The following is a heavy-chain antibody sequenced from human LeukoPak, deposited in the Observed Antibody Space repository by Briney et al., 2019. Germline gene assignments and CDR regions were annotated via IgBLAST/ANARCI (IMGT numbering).Heavy chain of an antibody. CDR1: GGSISSSSYY. CDR3: AIWELRFKRFDP. Sequence: PSETLSLTCTVSGGSISSSSYYWGWIRQPPGKGLEWIGSIYYSGSTYYNPSLKSRVTISVDTSKNQFSLKLSSVTAADTAVYYCAIWELRFKRFDPWGQGTLVTVSS. CDR2: IYYSGST. D-gene: IGHD3-3*01. V-gene: IGHV4-39*07. J-gene: IGHJ5*02.